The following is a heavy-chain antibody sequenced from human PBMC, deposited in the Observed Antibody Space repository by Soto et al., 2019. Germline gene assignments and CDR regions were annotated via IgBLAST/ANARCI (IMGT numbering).Heavy chain of an antibody. CDR2: ISSSSSTI. CDR3: ARDMSGYPDFDWLLPSDY. CDR1: GFTFSSYS. Sequence: GGSLRLSCAASGFTFSSYSMNWVRQAPGKGLEWVSYISSSSSTIYYADSVKGRFTISRDNAKNSLYLQMNSLRAEDTAVYYCARDMSGYPDFDWLLPSDYWGQGTLVTVSS. D-gene: IGHD3-9*01. J-gene: IGHJ4*02. V-gene: IGHV3-48*01.